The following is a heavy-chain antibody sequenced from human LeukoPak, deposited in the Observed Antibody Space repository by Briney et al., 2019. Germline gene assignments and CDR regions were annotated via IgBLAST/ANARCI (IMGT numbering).Heavy chain of an antibody. CDR2: IYYSGST. Sequence: SETLSLTCTVSGGSISSSSYYWGWIRQPPGKGLEWIGSIYYSGSTYYNPSLKSRVTMSVDTSKNQFSLKLRSVTAADTAVYYCARGQARLSWFDPWGQGTLVTVSS. CDR3: ARGQARLSWFDP. V-gene: IGHV4-39*07. D-gene: IGHD6-19*01. J-gene: IGHJ5*02. CDR1: GGSISSSSYY.